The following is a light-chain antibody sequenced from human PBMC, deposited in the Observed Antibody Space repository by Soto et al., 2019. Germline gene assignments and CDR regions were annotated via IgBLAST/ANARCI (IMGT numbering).Light chain of an antibody. CDR1: QIVNSAY. V-gene: IGKV3-20*01. CDR3: QQYGNSPIT. Sequence: ESVLRQPPGTLSLSPGERATLSCRASQIVNSAYLGWYQQKPGQAPRLLIYGTSSRATGIPDRFSGSGSGTDFTLTISRLEPEDFAVYYCQQYGNSPITFGQGTRLEIK. CDR2: GTS. J-gene: IGKJ5*01.